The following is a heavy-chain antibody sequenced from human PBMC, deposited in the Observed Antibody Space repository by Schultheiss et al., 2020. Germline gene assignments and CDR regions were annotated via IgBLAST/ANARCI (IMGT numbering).Heavy chain of an antibody. J-gene: IGHJ4*02. CDR2: INHSGST. Sequence: SETLSLTCAVYGGSFSGYYWSWIRQPPGKGLEWIGVINHSGSTNYNPSLKSRVTISVDTSKNQFSLKLGSVTAADTAVFYCARACDYGDYPFDYWGQGTLVTISS. D-gene: IGHD4-17*01. CDR3: ARACDYGDYPFDY. V-gene: IGHV4-34*01. CDR1: GGSFSGYY.